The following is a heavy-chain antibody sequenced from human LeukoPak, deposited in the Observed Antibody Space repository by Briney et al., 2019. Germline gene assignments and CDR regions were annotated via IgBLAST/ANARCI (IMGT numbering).Heavy chain of an antibody. Sequence: PGRSLRLSCAASGFTFSSYAMHWVRQAPGQGLEWMGWINPNSGGTNYAQKFQGRVTMTRDTSISTAYMELSRLRSDDTAVYYCARGTTVTPLHMDVWGKGTTVTVSS. CDR3: ARGTTVTPLHMDV. D-gene: IGHD4-17*01. J-gene: IGHJ6*03. CDR2: INPNSGGT. V-gene: IGHV1-2*02. CDR1: GFTFSSYA.